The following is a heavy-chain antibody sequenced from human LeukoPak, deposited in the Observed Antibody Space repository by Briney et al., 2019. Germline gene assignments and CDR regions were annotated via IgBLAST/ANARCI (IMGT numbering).Heavy chain of an antibody. CDR3: AKYSRGDAFDI. CDR1: GGPISSSSYY. J-gene: IGHJ3*02. D-gene: IGHD6-13*01. V-gene: IGHV4-61*02. CDR2: IYTSGST. Sequence: SETLSLTCTVSGGPISSSSYYWSWIRQPAGKGLEWIGRIYTSGSTNYNPSLKSRVTMSVDTSKNQFSLKLSSVTAADTAVYYCAKYSRGDAFDIWGQGTMVTVSS.